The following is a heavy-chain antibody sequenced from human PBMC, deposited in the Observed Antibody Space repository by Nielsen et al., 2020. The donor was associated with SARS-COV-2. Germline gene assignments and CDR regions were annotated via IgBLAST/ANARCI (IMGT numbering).Heavy chain of an antibody. J-gene: IGHJ6*02. Sequence: VRQMPGKGLEWMGRIDPSDSYTNYSPSFQGQVTISADKSISTAYLQWSSLKASDTAVYYCARDPNDFWSGYQPRYYYGMDVWGQGTTVTVSS. CDR3: ARDPNDFWSGYQPRYYYGMDV. D-gene: IGHD3-3*01. CDR2: IDPSDSYT. V-gene: IGHV5-10-1*04.